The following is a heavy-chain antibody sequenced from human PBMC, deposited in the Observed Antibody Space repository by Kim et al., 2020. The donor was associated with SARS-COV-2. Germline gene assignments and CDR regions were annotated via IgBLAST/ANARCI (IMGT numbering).Heavy chain of an antibody. Sequence: SAGSVKGRFTLSRDNSKNTLYLQMNSLRAEETAVYYCARVTVTRPYYFDYWGQGTLVTVSS. V-gene: IGHV3-33*01. D-gene: IGHD4-17*01. CDR3: ARVTVTRPYYFDY. J-gene: IGHJ4*02.